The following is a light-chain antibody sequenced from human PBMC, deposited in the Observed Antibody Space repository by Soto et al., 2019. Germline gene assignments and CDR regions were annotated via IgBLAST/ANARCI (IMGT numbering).Light chain of an antibody. CDR2: SSN. V-gene: IGLV1-44*01. J-gene: IGLJ3*02. CDR1: GSNIGSNT. Sequence: QSVLTQPPSASGAPGQTVTISCSGSGSNIGSNTVNWYQQLPGAAPKLLIHSSNQRPSGVPDRFSGSKSGTSASLAVSALQSEDEADYYCAAWDDSLNVVVFGGGTKLTVL. CDR3: AAWDDSLNVVV.